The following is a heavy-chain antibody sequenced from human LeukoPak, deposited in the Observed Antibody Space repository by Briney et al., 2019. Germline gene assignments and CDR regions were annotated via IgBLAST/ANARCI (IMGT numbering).Heavy chain of an antibody. CDR2: INHSGST. CDR3: AREEAYYYDP. D-gene: IGHD3-22*01. Sequence: SETLSLTCAVYGGSFSGYYWSCIRQPPGKGLEWIGEINHSGSTNYNPSLKSRVTISVDTSKNQFSLKLSSVTPADTAIYYCAREEAYYYDPWGQGTLVTVSS. CDR1: GGSFSGYY. V-gene: IGHV4-34*01. J-gene: IGHJ4*02.